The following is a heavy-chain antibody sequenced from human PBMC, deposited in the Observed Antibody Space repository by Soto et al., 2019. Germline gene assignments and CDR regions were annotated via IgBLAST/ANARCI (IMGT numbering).Heavy chain of an antibody. J-gene: IGHJ6*02. CDR3: ARADYGGNSHYYYYYGLDV. CDR1: GGTFSSYA. V-gene: IGHV1-69*10. Sequence: ASVKVSCKASGGTFSSYAISWVRQAPGQGLEWMGGIIPILGIANYAQKFQGRVTITAVKSTSTAYMELSSLRSEDTAVYYCARADYGGNSHYYYYYGLDVWGQGTTVTVSS. D-gene: IGHD4-17*01. CDR2: IIPILGIA.